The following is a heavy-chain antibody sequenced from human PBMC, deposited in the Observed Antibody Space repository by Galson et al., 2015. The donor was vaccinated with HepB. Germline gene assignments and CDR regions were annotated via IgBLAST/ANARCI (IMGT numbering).Heavy chain of an antibody. J-gene: IGHJ6*03. CDR3: ALQGLHYYYMDV. CDR2: INPSGGST. CDR1: GYTFTSYY. Sequence: SVKVSCKASGYTFTSYYMHWVRQAPGQGLEWMGIINPSGGSTSYAQKFQGRVTMTRDTSTSTVYMELSSLRSEDTAVYYCALQGLHYYYMDVWGKGTTVTVSS. V-gene: IGHV1-46*03.